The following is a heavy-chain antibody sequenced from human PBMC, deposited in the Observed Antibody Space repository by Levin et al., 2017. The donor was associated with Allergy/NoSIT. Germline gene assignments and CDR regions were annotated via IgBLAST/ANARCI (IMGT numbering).Heavy chain of an antibody. CDR2: INDRGST. J-gene: IGHJ5*02. V-gene: IGHV4-59*01. CDR1: GDSIRSYY. CDR3: ARGAAPGIVGWFDP. D-gene: IGHD6-13*01. Sequence: SETLSLTCTVSGDSIRSYYWIWIRQSPGKGLEWIAYINDRGSTTYDPSLKSRLTISVDTSKNQVSLRLTSVTAADTAVYYCARGAAPGIVGWFDPCGQGTLVTVSS.